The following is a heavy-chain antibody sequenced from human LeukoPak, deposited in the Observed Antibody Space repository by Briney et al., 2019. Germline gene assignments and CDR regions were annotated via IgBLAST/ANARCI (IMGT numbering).Heavy chain of an antibody. Sequence: GGSLRLSCAASGFTFDNSWVNWVRQAPGKGLEWVASINPDDSAKYYVDSVRGRFTISRDNAKNSLYLQMSSLRAEDTAVYYCVRARASSSFDYWGQGTLVTVSS. CDR1: GFTFDNSW. D-gene: IGHD5-18*01. J-gene: IGHJ4*02. V-gene: IGHV3-7*01. CDR2: INPDDSAK. CDR3: VRARASSSFDY.